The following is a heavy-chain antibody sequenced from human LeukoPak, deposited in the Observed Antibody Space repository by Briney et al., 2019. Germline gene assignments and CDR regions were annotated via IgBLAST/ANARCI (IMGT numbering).Heavy chain of an antibody. Sequence: GGSLRLSCAAAGFTFSSYWMHWVRQAPGMGLVWVSRISGDGSTTSYADSVKGRFTISRDNAKNTLYLQMNSLRAEDTAVYYCARLDILTGNYYYFNFWGQGTLVTVSS. V-gene: IGHV3-74*01. D-gene: IGHD3-9*01. CDR2: ISGDGSTT. CDR1: GFTFSSYW. J-gene: IGHJ4*02. CDR3: ARLDILTGNYYYFNF.